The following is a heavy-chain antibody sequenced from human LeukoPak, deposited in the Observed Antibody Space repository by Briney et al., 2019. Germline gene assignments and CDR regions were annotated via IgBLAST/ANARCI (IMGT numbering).Heavy chain of an antibody. CDR2: INPSGGST. V-gene: IGHV1-46*01. J-gene: IGHJ4*02. CDR3: AYDSGSFYYFDY. CDR1: GYTFTSYY. Sequence: ASVKVSCKASGYTFTSYYMHWVRQAPGQGLEWMGIINPSGGSTSYAQKFQGRVTMTRDTSTSTVYMELNSLRSEDTAVYYCAYDSGSFYYFDYWGQGTLVTVSS. D-gene: IGHD1-26*01.